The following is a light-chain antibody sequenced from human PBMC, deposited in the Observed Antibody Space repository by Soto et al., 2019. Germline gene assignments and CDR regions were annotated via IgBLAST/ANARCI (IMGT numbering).Light chain of an antibody. CDR3: CSYEGSYTPYV. CDR1: SSDVGGYNY. CDR2: DVS. J-gene: IGLJ1*01. V-gene: IGLV2-11*01. Sequence: QSALTQPRSVSGSPGQSVTISCTGTSSDVGGYNYVSWYQQRPGKAPKLMIYDVSKRPSGVPDRFSGSKSGNTASLTISGLQAEDEADYYCCSYEGSYTPYVFGTGTKVTVL.